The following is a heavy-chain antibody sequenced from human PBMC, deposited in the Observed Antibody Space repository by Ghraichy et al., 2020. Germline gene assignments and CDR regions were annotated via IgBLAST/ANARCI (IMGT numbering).Heavy chain of an antibody. CDR2: ISSNGGST. Sequence: ETLSLTCAASGFTFSSYAMHWVRQAPGKGLEYVSAISSNGGSTYYANSVKGRFTISRDNSKNTLYLQMGSLRAEDMAVYYCARGREAATDYYGMDVWGQGTTVTVSS. D-gene: IGHD2-15*01. CDR3: ARGREAATDYYGMDV. V-gene: IGHV3-64*01. J-gene: IGHJ6*02. CDR1: GFTFSSYA.